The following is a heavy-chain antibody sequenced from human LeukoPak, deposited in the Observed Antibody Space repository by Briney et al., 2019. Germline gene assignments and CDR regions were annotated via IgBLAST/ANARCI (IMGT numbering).Heavy chain of an antibody. V-gene: IGHV5-10-1*01. Sequence: GESLKISCKGSGYSFTSYWISWVRQMPGKGLEWMGRIDPSDSYTNYSPSFQGHVTISADKSISNAYLQWSSLKASDTAMYYCARVDTAMVPSPYYYYGMDVWGKGTTVTVSS. D-gene: IGHD5-18*01. CDR3: ARVDTAMVPSPYYYYGMDV. CDR1: GYSFTSYW. J-gene: IGHJ6*04. CDR2: IDPSDSYT.